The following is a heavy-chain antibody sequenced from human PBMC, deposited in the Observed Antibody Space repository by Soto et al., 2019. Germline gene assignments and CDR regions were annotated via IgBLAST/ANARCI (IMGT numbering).Heavy chain of an antibody. V-gene: IGHV4-31*03. Sequence: QVQLQESGPGLVKPSQTLSLTCSVSGGSVNSGGYYWSWVRQHPGKGLECIGHIYFSRSTSSTPSRQSRISISLVTSKNQFSLTLTSVTAAVTAVYYCAGYVAWGWFDSWGQGTLVAVSS. J-gene: IGHJ5*01. CDR3: AGYVAWGWFDS. CDR1: GGSVNSGGYY. D-gene: IGHD3-10*02. CDR2: IYFSRST.